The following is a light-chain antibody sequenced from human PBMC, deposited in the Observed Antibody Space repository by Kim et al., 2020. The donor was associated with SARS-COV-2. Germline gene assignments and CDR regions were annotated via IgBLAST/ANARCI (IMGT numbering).Light chain of an antibody. CDR3: QAWDNGTV. CDR1: MLGQKY. V-gene: IGLV3-1*01. Sequence: SESPEQTANITGTGDMLGQKYVPWNQQRAGQSPVLVIYHDTERPPGISVRFSGSKSGNTATLTISGTQAVDEADYYWQAWDNGTVFGVGTQLTVL. CDR2: HDT. J-gene: IGLJ3*02.